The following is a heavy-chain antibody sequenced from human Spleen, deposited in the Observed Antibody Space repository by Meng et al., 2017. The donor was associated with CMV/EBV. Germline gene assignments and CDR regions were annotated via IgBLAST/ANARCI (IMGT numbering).Heavy chain of an antibody. D-gene: IGHD3-10*01. CDR2: ITSGGTKM. J-gene: IGHJ5*01. Sequence: SGFIFSNYNMSWVRQAPGKGLEWVSSITSGGTKMYYADSVKGRVTISRDNAKNSLYLQMNTLSAEDTAVYYCARDMVRGVKGWFDPWGQGTLVTVSS. V-gene: IGHV3-21*01. CDR3: ARDMVRGVKGWFDP. CDR1: GFIFSNYN.